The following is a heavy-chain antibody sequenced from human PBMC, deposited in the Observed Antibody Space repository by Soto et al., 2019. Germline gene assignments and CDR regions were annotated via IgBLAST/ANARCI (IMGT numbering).Heavy chain of an antibody. J-gene: IGHJ5*02. CDR3: ARDRTLERYYYDSSGEPA. V-gene: IGHV3-21*01. Sequence: AGGSLRLSCAASGFTFSSYSMNWVRQAPGKGLEWVSSISSSSSYIYYADSVKGRFTISRDNAKNSLYLQMNSLRAEDTAVYYCARDRTLERYYYDSSGEPAWGQGTMATVYS. CDR2: ISSSSSYI. D-gene: IGHD3-22*01. CDR1: GFTFSSYS.